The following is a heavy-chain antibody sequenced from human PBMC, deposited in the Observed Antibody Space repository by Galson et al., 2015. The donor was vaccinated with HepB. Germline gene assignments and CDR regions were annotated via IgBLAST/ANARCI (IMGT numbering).Heavy chain of an antibody. Sequence: SVKVSCKASGYTFINYVIHWVRQAPGRRLEWMGWINAGNGDTKYSQKFQGRVTITRDTSASTAYMEVSSLTSEDTSVYYCARSLIAVAGPPYNWFDPWGQGTLVTVSS. V-gene: IGHV1-3*01. CDR3: ARSLIAVAGPPYNWFDP. J-gene: IGHJ5*02. CDR1: GYTFINYV. D-gene: IGHD6-19*01. CDR2: INAGNGDT.